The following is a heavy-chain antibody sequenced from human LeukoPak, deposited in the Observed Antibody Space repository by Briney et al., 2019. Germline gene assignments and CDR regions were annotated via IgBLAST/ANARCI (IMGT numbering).Heavy chain of an antibody. CDR3: ARVGAYSSGLYADYFDY. Sequence: GASVKVSCKASGYTFTSYDINWVRQANGQGLGWMGWMNPNSGDTGYAQKFQGRVTMTRNTSIGTAYMELSSLRSEDTAVYYCARVGAYSSGLYADYFDYWGQGTLVTVSS. CDR1: GYTFTSYD. D-gene: IGHD6-25*01. V-gene: IGHV1-8*01. J-gene: IGHJ4*02. CDR2: MNPNSGDT.